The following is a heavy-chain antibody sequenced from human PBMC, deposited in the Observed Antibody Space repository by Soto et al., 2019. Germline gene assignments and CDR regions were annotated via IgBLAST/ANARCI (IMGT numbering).Heavy chain of an antibody. Sequence: EVQLLESGGGLVQPGGSLRLPCAASGLTFSSYAISWVRQAPGKGLEGVSVISGSGGSTYYADSVKGRFTISRDNSKNTLYLQMNSLRAEDTAVYYCAKDGTIFGVVTQLDYWGQGTLVTVSS. J-gene: IGHJ4*02. CDR2: ISGSGGST. CDR1: GLTFSSYA. CDR3: AKDGTIFGVVTQLDY. V-gene: IGHV3-23*01. D-gene: IGHD3-3*01.